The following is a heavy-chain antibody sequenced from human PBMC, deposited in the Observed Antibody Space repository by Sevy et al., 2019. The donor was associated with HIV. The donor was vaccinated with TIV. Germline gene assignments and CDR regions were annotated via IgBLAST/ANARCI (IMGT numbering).Heavy chain of an antibody. V-gene: IGHV3-11*01. J-gene: IGHJ4*02. CDR1: GFTFSDYY. Sequence: GGSLRLSCAASGFTFSDYYMSWIRQAPGKGLEWVSYISGTDNTIYYADSVKGRFIISRDNAKNSLYLQMNSLRAEDTAVYYCAGDGGCSSTSCLLYFDSWGQGALVTVSS. D-gene: IGHD2-2*01. CDR3: AGDGGCSSTSCLLYFDS. CDR2: ISGTDNTI.